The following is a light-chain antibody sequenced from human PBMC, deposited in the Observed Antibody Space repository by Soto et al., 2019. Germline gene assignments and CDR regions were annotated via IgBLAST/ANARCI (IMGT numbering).Light chain of an antibody. J-gene: IGLJ2*01. CDR2: DVS. CDR1: SSDVGAYNY. V-gene: IGLV2-14*03. CDR3: NSFTNSSTLV. Sequence: QSALTQPASVSGSPGQSITISCTGTSSDVGAYNYVSWYQHHPGKAPKLMIYDVSNRPSGVSNRFSGPKSGNTASLTISGLQAEDEADYYCNSFTNSSTLVYGGGTKLTVL.